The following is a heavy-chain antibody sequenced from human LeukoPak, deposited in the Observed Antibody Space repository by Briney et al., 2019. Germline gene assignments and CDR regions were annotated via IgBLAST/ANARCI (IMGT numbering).Heavy chain of an antibody. CDR1: GGSIISYY. CDR3: ARGDDYSSSSWFDP. CDR2: IYYSGST. V-gene: IGHV4-59*01. Sequence: SETLSLTCTVSGGSIISYYWSWIRQPPGKGLEWIGYIYYSGSTNYNPSLKSRVTISVDTSKNQFSLKLSSVTAADTAVYYCARGDDYSSSSWFDPWGQGTLVTVSS. J-gene: IGHJ5*02. D-gene: IGHD6-6*01.